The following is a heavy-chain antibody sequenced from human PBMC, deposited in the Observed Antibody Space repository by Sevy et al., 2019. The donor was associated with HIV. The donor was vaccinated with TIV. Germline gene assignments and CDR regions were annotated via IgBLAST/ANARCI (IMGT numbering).Heavy chain of an antibody. V-gene: IGHV3-23*01. D-gene: IGHD6-19*01. CDR3: AKEGCNKPHDN. J-gene: IGHJ4*02. CDR1: GFTFSNYA. CDR2: FAFGCGKI. Sequence: EGSLRLSCAASGFTFSNYAMSWVRQAPGKELEWVSTFAFGCGKINYADSVKGRFTISRDNSKNTLYLQMNSLRAEDTALYYCAKEGCNKPHDNWGQGTLVTVSS.